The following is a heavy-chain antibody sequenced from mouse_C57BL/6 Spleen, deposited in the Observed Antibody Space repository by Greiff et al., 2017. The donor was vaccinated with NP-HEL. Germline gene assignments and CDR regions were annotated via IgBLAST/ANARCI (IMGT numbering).Heavy chain of an antibody. V-gene: IGHV3-6*01. CDR1: GYSITSGYY. Sequence: DVHLVESGPGLVKPSQSLSLTCSVTGYSITSGYYWNWIRQFPGNKLEWMGYISYDGSNNYNPSLKNRISITRDTAKNQFFLKLYSVTTEDTATYYCARDEYYGSEAYWGQGTLVTVSA. CDR2: ISYDGSN. J-gene: IGHJ3*01. D-gene: IGHD1-1*01. CDR3: ARDEYYGSEAY.